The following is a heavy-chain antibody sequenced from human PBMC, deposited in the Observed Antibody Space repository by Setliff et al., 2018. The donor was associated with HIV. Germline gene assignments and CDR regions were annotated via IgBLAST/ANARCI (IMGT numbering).Heavy chain of an antibody. CDR2: VRHGGST. J-gene: IGHJ6*02. V-gene: IGHV4-4*02. Sequence: SETLSLTCSVSRDSITNNYWWSWVRQPPGKGLEWIGEVRHGGSTNYNPFLKSRVTISVDTSKNQFSLKLSSVTAADTAVYYCARSLSGDYYYGMDVWGQGTTVTVS. CDR3: ARSLSGDYYYGMDV. CDR1: RDSITNNYW. D-gene: IGHD3-10*01.